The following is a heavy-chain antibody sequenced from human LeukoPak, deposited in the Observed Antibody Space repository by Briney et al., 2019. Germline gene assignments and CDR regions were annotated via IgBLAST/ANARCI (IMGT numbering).Heavy chain of an antibody. CDR3: AREAGDNWFDP. CDR1: GYSISSGYY. Sequence: SETLSLTCTVSGYSISSGYYWGWIRQPPGKGLEWIESIYHSGRTSYNPSLKSRVTISVGTSENQFSLKLSSVTAADTAVFYCAREAGDNWFDPWGQGILVTVSS. CDR2: IYHSGRT. J-gene: IGHJ5*02. D-gene: IGHD3-10*01. V-gene: IGHV4-38-2*02.